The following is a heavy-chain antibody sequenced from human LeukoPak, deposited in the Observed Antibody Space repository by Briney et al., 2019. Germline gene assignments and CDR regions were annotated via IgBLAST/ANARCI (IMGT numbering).Heavy chain of an antibody. CDR1: GFTFDTYA. J-gene: IGHJ4*02. CDR2: ISGSGGST. Sequence: PGGSLRLSCAASGFTFDTYALNWVRQAPGKGLEWVSTISGSGGSTYYADSVKGRFTISRDNSKNTLYLQMSSLRAEDTAVYYCAKDLVGYYYGSGSTATFDYWGQGTLVTVSS. V-gene: IGHV3-23*01. D-gene: IGHD3-10*01. CDR3: AKDLVGYYYGSGSTATFDY.